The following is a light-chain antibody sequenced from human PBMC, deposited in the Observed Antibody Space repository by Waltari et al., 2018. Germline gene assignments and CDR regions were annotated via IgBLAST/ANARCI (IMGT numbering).Light chain of an antibody. J-gene: IGKJ4*01. CDR3: QQYDASSVP. CDR1: QSISGSW. Sequence: EIVLTQSPGPLSFSPGESATLSCRASQSISGSWLAWYQQKPGQAPRLLMYVASSRATAIPDRFSGSGSGTDFTLTISRLEPEDFAVYDCQQYDASSVPFGGGTKVEIK. V-gene: IGKV3-20*01. CDR2: VAS.